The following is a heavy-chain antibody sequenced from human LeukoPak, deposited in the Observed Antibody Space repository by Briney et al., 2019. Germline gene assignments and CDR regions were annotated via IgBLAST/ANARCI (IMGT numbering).Heavy chain of an antibody. D-gene: IGHD4-17*01. CDR2: ISWNSGSI. CDR1: GFTFDDYA. V-gene: IGHV3-9*01. Sequence: SGGSLRLSCAASGFTFDDYAMHWVRQAPGKGLEWVSGISWNSGSIGYADSVKGRFTISRDNAKNSLYLQMNSLRAEDTALYYCAKDVLDGDYMAGNYFDYWGQGTLVTVSS. CDR3: AKDVLDGDYMAGNYFDY. J-gene: IGHJ4*02.